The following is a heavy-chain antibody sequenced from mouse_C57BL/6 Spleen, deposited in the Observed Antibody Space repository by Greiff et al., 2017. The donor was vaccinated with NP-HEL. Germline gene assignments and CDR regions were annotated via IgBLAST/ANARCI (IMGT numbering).Heavy chain of an antibody. J-gene: IGHJ4*01. CDR1: GYTFTSYW. Sequence: QVQLQQPGAELVRPGSSVKLSCKASGYTFTSYWMHWVKQRPIQGLEWIGNIDPSDSETHYNQKFKDKATLTVDKSSSTAYMQLSSLTSEDSAVYYWARCYGSSHYYAMDYWGQGTSVTVSS. CDR2: IDPSDSET. D-gene: IGHD1-1*01. CDR3: ARCYGSSHYYAMDY. V-gene: IGHV1-52*01.